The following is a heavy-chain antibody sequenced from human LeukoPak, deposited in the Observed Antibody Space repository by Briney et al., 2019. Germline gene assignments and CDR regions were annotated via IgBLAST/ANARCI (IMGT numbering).Heavy chain of an antibody. CDR2: IYTSGST. Sequence: PSETLSLTCTVSGGSISSGSYYWSWIRQPAGKGLEWIGRIYTSGSTNYNPSLKSRVTISVDTSKNQFSLKLSSVTAADTAVYYCARGITIFGVVIPFDYWGQGTLVTVSS. CDR1: GGSISSGSYY. V-gene: IGHV4-61*02. D-gene: IGHD3-3*01. J-gene: IGHJ4*02. CDR3: ARGITIFGVVIPFDY.